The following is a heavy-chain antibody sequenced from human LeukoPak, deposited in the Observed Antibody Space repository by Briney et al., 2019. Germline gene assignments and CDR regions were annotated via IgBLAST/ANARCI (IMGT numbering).Heavy chain of an antibody. V-gene: IGHV3-23*01. J-gene: IGHJ4*02. CDR1: GFTFSSYA. CDR2: ISGSGGST. D-gene: IGHD3-10*01. CDR3: AKVGPQYYYGSGSSFFDY. Sequence: PGGSLGLSCAASGFTFSSYAMSWVRQAPGKGLEWVSAISGSGGSTYYADSVKGRFTISRDNSKNTLYLQMNSLRAEDTAVYYCAKVGPQYYYGSGSSFFDYWGQGTLVTVSS.